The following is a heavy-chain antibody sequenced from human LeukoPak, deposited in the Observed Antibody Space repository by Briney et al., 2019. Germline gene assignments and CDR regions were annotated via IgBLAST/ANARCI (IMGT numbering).Heavy chain of an antibody. V-gene: IGHV4-31*03. CDR1: GGSISSGGYY. J-gene: IGHJ4*02. Sequence: SQTLSLTCTVSGGSISSGGYYWSWIRQHPGKGLEWIGYIYYSGSTNYNPSLKSRVTISVDTSKNQFSLKLSSVTAADTAVYYCAVNSGSSDLEYYFDYWGQGTLVTVSS. CDR3: AVNSGSSDLEYYFDY. CDR2: IYYSGST. D-gene: IGHD1-26*01.